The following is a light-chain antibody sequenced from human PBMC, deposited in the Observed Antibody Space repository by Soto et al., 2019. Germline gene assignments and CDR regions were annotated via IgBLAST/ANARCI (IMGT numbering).Light chain of an antibody. CDR1: QSLVHSDGIAY. J-gene: IGKJ5*01. CDR2: KVS. Sequence: LATLGESASISCRSNQSLVHSDGIAYFSWFQQRPGRSPRRLIYKVSNRDSGVPARFSGSGSGTDFALKISGVEAEDVGVYYCRQGTHWPINFGQGTRLEIK. CDR3: RQGTHWPIN. V-gene: IGKV2-30*02.